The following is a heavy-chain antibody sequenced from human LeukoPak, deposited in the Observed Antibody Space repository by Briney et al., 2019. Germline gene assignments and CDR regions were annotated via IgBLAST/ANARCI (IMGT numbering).Heavy chain of an antibody. V-gene: IGHV3-7*05. CDR3: ARQLSGWYDADPY. J-gene: IGHJ4*02. Sequence: ETLSLTCTVSGGSISSYYWSWVRQAPGKGLEWVANIKEDGSRNHYVDSVKGRFTISRDNAKNSLYLQMSSLRAEDTAVYYCARQLSGWYDADPYWGQGTLVTVSS. CDR1: GGSISSYY. D-gene: IGHD6-19*01. CDR2: IKEDGSRN.